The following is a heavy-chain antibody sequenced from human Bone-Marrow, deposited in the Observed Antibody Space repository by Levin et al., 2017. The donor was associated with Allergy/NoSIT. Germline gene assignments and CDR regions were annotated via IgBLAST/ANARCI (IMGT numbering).Heavy chain of an antibody. J-gene: IGHJ2*01. D-gene: IGHD2-21*01. CDR2: INSDGSST. Sequence: GGSLRLSCAASGFTFSSYWMHWVRQAPGKGLVWVSRINSDGSSTNYADSVKGRFTISRDNAKNTLYLQMNSLRAEDTAVYYCARPGSDKYPRHWYFDLWGRGTLVTVSS. CDR3: ARPGSDKYPRHWYFDL. CDR1: GFTFSSYW. V-gene: IGHV3-74*01.